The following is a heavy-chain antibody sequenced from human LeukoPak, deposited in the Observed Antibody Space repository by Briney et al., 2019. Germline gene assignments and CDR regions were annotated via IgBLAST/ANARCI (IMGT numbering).Heavy chain of an antibody. CDR3: ARDYGSGSRSGFDP. CDR1: GGTFSSYA. D-gene: IGHD3-10*01. V-gene: IGHV1-69*04. CDR2: IIPILGIA. J-gene: IGHJ5*02. Sequence: GASVKVSCKASGGTFSSYAISWVRQAPGQGLEWMGRIIPILGIANYAQKFQGRVTITADKSTSTAYMELSSPRSEDTAVYYCARDYGSGSRSGFDPWGQGTLVTVSS.